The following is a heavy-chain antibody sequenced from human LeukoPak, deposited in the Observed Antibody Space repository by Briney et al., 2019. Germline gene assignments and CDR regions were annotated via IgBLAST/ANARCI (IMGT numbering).Heavy chain of an antibody. Sequence: GGSLRLSCAASGFTFSSYAMSWVRQAPGKGLEWVSAISGSGGSTYYADSVKGRFTISRDNSKNTLYLQMNSLRAEDTALYYCAKDLRSYSSSSFDYWGQGTLVTVSS. CDR1: GFTFSSYA. D-gene: IGHD6-6*01. CDR3: AKDLRSYSSSSFDY. V-gene: IGHV3-23*01. CDR2: ISGSGGST. J-gene: IGHJ4*02.